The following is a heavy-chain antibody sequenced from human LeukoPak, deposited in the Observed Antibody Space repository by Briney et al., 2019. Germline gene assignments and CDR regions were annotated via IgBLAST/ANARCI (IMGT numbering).Heavy chain of an antibody. D-gene: IGHD6-19*01. CDR3: ATKQWLAPPPGS. V-gene: IGHV3-74*01. Sequence: PGGSLRLSCAASGVTFSKYWMRWVRQAPGKGLESVSRINTDGTVTTYADSVKGRFTVSRDNAVNTMFLQMNSVRDEDTAVYYCATKQWLAPPPGSWGQGTPVTVSS. CDR1: GVTFSKYW. CDR2: INTDGTVT. J-gene: IGHJ5*02.